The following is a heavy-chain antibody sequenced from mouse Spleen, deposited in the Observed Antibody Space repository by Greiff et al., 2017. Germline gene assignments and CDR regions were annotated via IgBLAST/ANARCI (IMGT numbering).Heavy chain of an antibody. V-gene: IGHV1-15*01. CDR2: IDPETGGT. J-gene: IGHJ3*01. D-gene: IGHD1-1*01. Sequence: QVQLQQSGAELVRPGASVTLSCKASGYTFTDYEMHWVKQTPVHGLEWIGAIDPETGGTAYNQKFKGKAILTADKSSSTAYMELRSLTSEDSAVYYCTRRRIYYGGFAYWGQGTLVTVSA. CDR1: GYTFTDYE. CDR3: TRRRIYYGGFAY.